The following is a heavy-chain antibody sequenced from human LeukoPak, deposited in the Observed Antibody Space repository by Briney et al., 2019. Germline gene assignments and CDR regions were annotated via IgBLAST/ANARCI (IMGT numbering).Heavy chain of an antibody. CDR1: GFTFSDYY. J-gene: IGHJ4*02. Sequence: GGSLRLSCAASGFTFSDYYMSWIRQAPGKGLEWVSYISSSGSTIYYADSVKGRFTISRDNAKNSLYLQMNSLSAEDTAVYYSARRLVGDKELDYWGQGTLVTVSS. CDR3: ARRLVGDKELDY. D-gene: IGHD1-26*01. V-gene: IGHV3-11*01. CDR2: ISSSGSTI.